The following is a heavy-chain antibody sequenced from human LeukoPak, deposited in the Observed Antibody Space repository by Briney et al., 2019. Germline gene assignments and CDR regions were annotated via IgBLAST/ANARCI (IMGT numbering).Heavy chain of an antibody. J-gene: IGHJ4*02. V-gene: IGHV3-7*01. Sequence: GGSLRLSCEASGFTFSSYWMSWVRQAPGKGLERVANIKQDGSEKYYVDSVKGRFTISRDKAKNSLYLQMNSLRAEDTAVYYCARGRGDSSSWYFDYWGQGTLVAVSS. D-gene: IGHD6-13*01. CDR1: GFTFSSYW. CDR3: ARGRGDSSSWYFDY. CDR2: IKQDGSEK.